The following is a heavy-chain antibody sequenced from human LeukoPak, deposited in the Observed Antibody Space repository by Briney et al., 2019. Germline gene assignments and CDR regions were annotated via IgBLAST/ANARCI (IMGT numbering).Heavy chain of an antibody. CDR1: GYTFTSYA. D-gene: IGHD4-11*01. CDR2: INTNTGNP. V-gene: IGHV7-4-1*02. Sequence: ASVKVSCKASGYTFTSYAMNWVRQAPGQGLEWMGWINTNTGNPTYAQGFTGRFVFSLDTSVSTAYLQISSLKAEDTAVCYCAREGPTVTTGYYHYYMNVWGKGTTVTVSS. CDR3: AREGPTVTTGYYHYYMNV. J-gene: IGHJ6*03.